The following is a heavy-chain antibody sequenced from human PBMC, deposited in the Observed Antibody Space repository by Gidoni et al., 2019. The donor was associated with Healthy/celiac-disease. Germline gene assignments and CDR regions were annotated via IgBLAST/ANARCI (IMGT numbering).Heavy chain of an antibody. D-gene: IGHD3-22*01. Sequence: EVQLVQSGAEVKKPGESLKSSCKGSGYSFTSYWIVWVRQMPGKGLEWMGIIYLGDSDTRYSPSFQGQVTISADKSISTAYLQWSSLKASDTAMYYCARLGYDSSGYSGGYWFDPWGQGTLVTVSS. CDR1: GYSFTSYW. CDR2: IYLGDSDT. J-gene: IGHJ5*02. V-gene: IGHV5-51*03. CDR3: ARLGYDSSGYSGGYWFDP.